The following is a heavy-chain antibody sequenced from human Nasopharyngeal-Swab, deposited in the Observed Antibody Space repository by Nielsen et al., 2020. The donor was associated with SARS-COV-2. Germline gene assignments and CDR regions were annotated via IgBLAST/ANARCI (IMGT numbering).Heavy chain of an antibody. Sequence: GESLKISCAASGFTFSNAWMSWVRQAPGKGLEWVGRIKSKTDGGTTDYAAPVKGRFTISRDDSKNTLYLQMNSLKTEDTAVYYCTTGRGYSYGYYYYMDVWGKGTTVTVSS. CDR1: GFTFSNAW. J-gene: IGHJ6*03. CDR2: IKSKTDGGTT. V-gene: IGHV3-15*01. CDR3: TTGRGYSYGYYYYMDV. D-gene: IGHD5-18*01.